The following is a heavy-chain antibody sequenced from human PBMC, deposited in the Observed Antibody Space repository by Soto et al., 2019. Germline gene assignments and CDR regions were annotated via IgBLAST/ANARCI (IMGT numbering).Heavy chain of an antibody. J-gene: IGHJ6*02. D-gene: IGHD2-15*01. CDR2: IIPVLGVE. CDR1: GGSFSSYI. Sequence: SVKVSCKASGGSFSSYIVSWVRQAPGQGLEWMGRIIPVLGVEYYAQKFQGRVTITADKSTSTAYMELSSLRSEDTAVYYCAKSPNPASATPSYYGMDVWGLGTTVTV. CDR3: AKSPNPASATPSYYGMDV. V-gene: IGHV1-69*02.